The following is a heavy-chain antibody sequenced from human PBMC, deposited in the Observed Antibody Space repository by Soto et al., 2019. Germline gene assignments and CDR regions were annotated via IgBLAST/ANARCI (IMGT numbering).Heavy chain of an antibody. D-gene: IGHD5-18*01. J-gene: IGHJ5*02. CDR3: ARGFTAMVILDWFDP. CDR1: TFTFSAFE. Sequence: GGSLSPSCAPSTFTFSAFEINWVRPAPGKWLEWLSYIYNSGSTMTYTNSVKGRFAISRDNAKNSLYLQRYSLRAEDRVVEYCARGFTAMVILDWFDPWGQGTLVTVSS. CDR2: IYNSGSTM. V-gene: IGHV3-48*03.